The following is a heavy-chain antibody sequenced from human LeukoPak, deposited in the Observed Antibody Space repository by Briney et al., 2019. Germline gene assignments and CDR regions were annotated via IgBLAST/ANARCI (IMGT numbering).Heavy chain of an antibody. CDR2: ITNSGNSK. CDR1: EFTFSSYS. CDR3: ARAGYSSSWYGAYYYYGMDV. D-gene: IGHD6-13*01. V-gene: IGHV3-48*04. Sequence: GGSLRLSCAASEFTFSSYSMNWVRQAPGKGLEWVSYITNSGNSKSYADSVKGRFTISRDNAKNSLYLQMNSLRAEDTAVYYCARAGYSSSWYGAYYYYGMDVWGQGTTVTVSS. J-gene: IGHJ6*02.